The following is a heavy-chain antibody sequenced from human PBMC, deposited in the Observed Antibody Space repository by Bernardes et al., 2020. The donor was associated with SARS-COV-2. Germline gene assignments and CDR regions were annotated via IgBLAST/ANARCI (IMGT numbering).Heavy chain of an antibody. V-gene: IGHV3-7*01. CDR1: GFTFSSYW. CDR2: IKQDGSEK. CDR3: ARDLYDFYDFWSGYYYGMDV. Sequence: GSLRLSCAASGFTFSSYWMSWVRQAPGKGLEWVANIKQDGSEKYYVDSVKGRFTISRDNAKNSLYLQMNSLRAEDTAVYYCARDLYDFYDFWSGYYYGMDVWGQGTTVTVSS. D-gene: IGHD3-3*01. J-gene: IGHJ6*02.